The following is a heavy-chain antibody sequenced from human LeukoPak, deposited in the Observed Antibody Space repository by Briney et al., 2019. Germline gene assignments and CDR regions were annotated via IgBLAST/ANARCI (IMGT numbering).Heavy chain of an antibody. Sequence: SETLSLTCTVSGGSISSSSYYWGWIRQPPGKGLEWIGSIYYSGSTYYNPPLKSRVTISVDTSKNQFSLKLSSVTAADTAVYYCASDSGYSYGYSDYWGQGTLVTVSS. D-gene: IGHD5-18*01. J-gene: IGHJ4*02. V-gene: IGHV4-39*01. CDR3: ASDSGYSYGYSDY. CDR1: GGSISSSSYY. CDR2: IYYSGST.